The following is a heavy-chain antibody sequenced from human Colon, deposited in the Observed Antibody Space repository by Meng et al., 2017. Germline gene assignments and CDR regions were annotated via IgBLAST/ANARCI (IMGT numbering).Heavy chain of an antibody. D-gene: IGHD3-10*01. CDR1: DGSISNYF. V-gene: IGHV4-4*07. J-gene: IGHJ4*02. CDR2: IYTSGTT. CDR3: ARENVSGSYRPLDY. Sequence: RQGSGPRLVKPSETLSLTCNVADGSISNYFWSWIRQPVGKGLEWIGRIYTSGTTNYSPSLKSRVTMSVDTSKNQFSLNLSSVTAADTAMYYCARENVSGSYRPLDYWGQGTLVTVSS.